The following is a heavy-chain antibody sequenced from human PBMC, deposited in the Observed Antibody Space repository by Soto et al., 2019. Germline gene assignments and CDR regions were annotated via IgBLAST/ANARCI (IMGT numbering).Heavy chain of an antibody. Sequence: EVQLLESGGGLVHPGGSLRLSCAASGFTFNNYAMSWVRQAPGKGLEWVSVTSGSGGSTYYADSVKGRFTTSRDNSKNTLYLQMDSLRAEDTAVYYCAKVIVVIAAAGDYFDHWGQGTLATVSS. CDR3: AKVIVVIAAAGDYFDH. J-gene: IGHJ4*02. CDR1: GFTFNNYA. CDR2: TSGSGGST. D-gene: IGHD2-21*01. V-gene: IGHV3-23*01.